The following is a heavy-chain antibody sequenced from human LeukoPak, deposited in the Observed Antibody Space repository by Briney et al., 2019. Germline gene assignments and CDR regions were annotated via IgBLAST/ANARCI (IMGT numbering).Heavy chain of an antibody. CDR3: GAARQYVGAFDI. J-gene: IGHJ3*02. CDR2: ISSGGTTI. D-gene: IGHD3-16*01. CDR1: GFTFRSDE. Sequence: GGSLRLPCAASGFTFRSDELYWVRQAPGKGLEWISYISSGGTTIKYADSVKGRFTISRDDASQSLYLQMKRLRAEDTAVYYCGAARQYVGAFDIWGQGTLVTVSS. V-gene: IGHV3-48*03.